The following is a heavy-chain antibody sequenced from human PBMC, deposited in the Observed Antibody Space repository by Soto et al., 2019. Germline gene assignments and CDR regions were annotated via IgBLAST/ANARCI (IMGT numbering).Heavy chain of an antibody. J-gene: IGHJ4*02. CDR1: GYTFTSYA. Sequence: GASVKVSCKASGYTFTSYAMHWVRQAPGQRLEWMGWINAGNGNTKYSQKFQGRVTITRDTSASTAYMELSSLRSEDTAVYYCARDITMVRGVIYIDYWGQGTLVTVSS. V-gene: IGHV1-3*01. CDR3: ARDITMVRGVIYIDY. CDR2: INAGNGNT. D-gene: IGHD3-10*01.